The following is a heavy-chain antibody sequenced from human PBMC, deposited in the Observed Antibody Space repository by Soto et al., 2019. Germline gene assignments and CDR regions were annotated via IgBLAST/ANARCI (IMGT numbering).Heavy chain of an antibody. V-gene: IGHV1-8*01. CDR2: MNPNSGNT. CDR3: ARGLAAAEDAFDI. J-gene: IGHJ3*02. D-gene: IGHD6-13*01. Sequence: ASVKVSCKASGYTFTSYDINWVRQATGQGLEWMGWMNPNSGNTGYAQKFQGRVTMTRNTSISTAYVELSSLRSEDTAVYYCARGLAAAEDAFDIWGQGTMVTVSS. CDR1: GYTFTSYD.